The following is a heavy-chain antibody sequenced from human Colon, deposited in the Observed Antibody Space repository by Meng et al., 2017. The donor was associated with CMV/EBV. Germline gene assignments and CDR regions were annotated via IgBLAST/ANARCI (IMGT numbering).Heavy chain of an antibody. Sequence: QVQLGRSGDEVKEPGSSVKVSCKASGDTFSSYAISWVRQAPGQGLEWMGGIIPIFGTANYAQKFQGRVTITADESTSTAYMELSSLRSEDTAVYYCARDIDSAEGYWGQGTLVTVSS. CDR2: IIPIFGTA. CDR1: GDTFSSYA. J-gene: IGHJ4*02. V-gene: IGHV1-69*12. D-gene: IGHD1-26*01. CDR3: ARDIDSAEGY.